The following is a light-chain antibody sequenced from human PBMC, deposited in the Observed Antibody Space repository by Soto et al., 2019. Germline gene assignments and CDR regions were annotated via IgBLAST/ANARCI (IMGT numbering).Light chain of an antibody. CDR2: EVS. Sequence: QSALTQPASVSGSPGQSITISCTGTSSDVGGYNYVSWYQQHPGKAPKVMIYEVSNRPSGVSNRFSGSKSGNTASLTISGLQAEDEADYYCNSYTSSSTRVFGGGTKVTFL. V-gene: IGLV2-14*01. J-gene: IGLJ3*02. CDR3: NSYTSSSTRV. CDR1: SSDVGGYNY.